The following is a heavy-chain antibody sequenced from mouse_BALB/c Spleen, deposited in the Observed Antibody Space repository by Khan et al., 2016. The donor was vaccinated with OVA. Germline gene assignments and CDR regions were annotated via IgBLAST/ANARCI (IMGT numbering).Heavy chain of an antibody. CDR3: VRDGAYHRNDGWFAY. V-gene: IGHV1-4*01. CDR1: GYTFTSYT. Sequence: QVRLQQSGAELARPGASVKMSCKASGYTFTSYTIHWIKLRPGQGLEWIGYINPSNGYTNYNQKFRDKATLTADKSSTTAYMQLSSLTSDDSAVDNCVRDGAYHRNDGWFAYWGQGTLVTVSA. CDR2: INPSNGYT. D-gene: IGHD2-14*01. J-gene: IGHJ3*01.